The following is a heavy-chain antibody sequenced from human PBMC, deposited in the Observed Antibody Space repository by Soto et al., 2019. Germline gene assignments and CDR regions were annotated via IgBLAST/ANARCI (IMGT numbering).Heavy chain of an antibody. J-gene: IGHJ6*02. V-gene: IGHV3-33*01. D-gene: IGHD2-21*02. Sequence: LILASSSSGLTFIDYGMHWVRRSPVRGLEWVAVIWYNGNNKFYTDSVKGRFTVSRDNSKNTLYLQINSLRAEDTAVYYCVRDRAYCGGDCPYYYGLDVWGQGTTVTVSS. CDR3: VRDRAYCGGDCPYYYGLDV. CDR1: GLTFIDYG. CDR2: IWYNGNNK.